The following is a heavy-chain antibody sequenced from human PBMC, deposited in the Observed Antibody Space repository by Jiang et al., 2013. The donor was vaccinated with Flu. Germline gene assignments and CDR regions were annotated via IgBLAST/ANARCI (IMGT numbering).Heavy chain of an antibody. J-gene: IGHJ3*02. V-gene: IGHV5-51*01. CDR3: ARSGSSGYHDAFDI. Sequence: GWVRQMPGKGLEWMGIIYPGDSDTRYSPSFQGQVTISADKSISTAYLQWSSLKASDTAMYYCARSGSSGYHDAFDIWGQGTMVTVSS. CDR2: IYPGDSDT. D-gene: IGHD3-22*01.